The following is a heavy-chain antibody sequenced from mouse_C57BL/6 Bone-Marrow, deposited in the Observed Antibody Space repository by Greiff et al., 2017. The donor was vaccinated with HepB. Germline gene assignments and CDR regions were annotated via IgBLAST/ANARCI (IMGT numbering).Heavy chain of an antibody. J-gene: IGHJ2*01. CDR2: IYPGSGST. Sequence: VQLQQPGAELVKPGASVKMSCKASGYTFTSYWITWVKQRPGQGLEWIGDIYPGSGSTNYNEKFKSKATLTVDTSSSTAYRQLSSLTSEDSAVYYCARWAPYGYDAGYYFDYWGQGTTLTVSS. CDR3: ARWAPYGYDAGYYFDY. D-gene: IGHD2-2*01. V-gene: IGHV1-55*01. CDR1: GYTFTSYW.